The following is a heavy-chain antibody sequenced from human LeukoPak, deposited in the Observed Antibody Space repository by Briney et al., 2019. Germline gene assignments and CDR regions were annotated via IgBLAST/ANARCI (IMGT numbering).Heavy chain of an antibody. CDR3: AKDRVGYTWPYYFDY. D-gene: IGHD5-24*01. V-gene: IGHV3-23*01. Sequence: PGGSLRLSCAASGFTFSSHAMSWVRQAPGKGLEWVSAISGSGGSTYYADSVKGRFTISRDNSKNTLYLQMNSLRAEDTAVYYCAKDRVGYTWPYYFDYWGQGTLVTVSS. CDR2: ISGSGGST. J-gene: IGHJ4*02. CDR1: GFTFSSHA.